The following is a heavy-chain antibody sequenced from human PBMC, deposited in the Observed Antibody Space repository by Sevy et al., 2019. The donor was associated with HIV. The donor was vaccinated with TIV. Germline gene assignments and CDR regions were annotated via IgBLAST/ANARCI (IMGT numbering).Heavy chain of an antibody. V-gene: IGHV4-4*02. Sequence: SETLCLTCAVSGGSISSGNWWSWVRQPPGNGLEWIGEIYHSGSTNYNPSLKSRVTISIDKSKNQFSLNLRSVSAADTAVYYCTREKVGPRVYYFDYWGQGTLVTVSS. CDR2: IYHSGST. D-gene: IGHD1-26*01. CDR1: GGSISSGNW. CDR3: TREKVGPRVYYFDY. J-gene: IGHJ4*02.